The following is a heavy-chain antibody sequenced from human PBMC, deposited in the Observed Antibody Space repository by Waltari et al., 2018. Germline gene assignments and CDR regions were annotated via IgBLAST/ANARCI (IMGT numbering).Heavy chain of an antibody. V-gene: IGHV4-34*01. J-gene: IGHJ6*03. Sequence: QVQLQQWGAGLLKPSETLSLTCAVYGGSFSGYYWSWIRQPPGKGLVWIGEINHSGSTNYNPSLKSRVTISVDTSKNQFSLKLSSVTAADTAVYYCARGGSGYAMRYYYMDVWGKGTTVTVSS. D-gene: IGHD5-12*01. CDR1: GGSFSGYY. CDR3: ARGGSGYAMRYYYMDV. CDR2: INHSGST.